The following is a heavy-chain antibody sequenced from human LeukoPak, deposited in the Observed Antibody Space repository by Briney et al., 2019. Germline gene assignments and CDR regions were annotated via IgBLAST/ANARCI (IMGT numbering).Heavy chain of an antibody. V-gene: IGHV4-39*01. CDR2: VYYGGNT. Sequence: SETLSLXCTVSGGSSSSSSYYWDWIRQPPGKGLEWIGNVYYGGNTFYNSSLESRVTISVDMSKNQFSLKLTSLTAADTAVYYCARQRADYFYHYLDVWGKGTSVTVSS. CDR3: ARQRADYFYHYLDV. CDR1: GGSSSSSSYY. J-gene: IGHJ6*03.